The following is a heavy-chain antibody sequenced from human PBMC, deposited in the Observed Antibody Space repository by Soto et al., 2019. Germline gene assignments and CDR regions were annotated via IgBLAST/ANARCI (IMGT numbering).Heavy chain of an antibody. CDR3: ARTASYDFWSGYSAEVYYFDY. J-gene: IGHJ4*02. D-gene: IGHD3-3*01. Sequence: GASVKVSCKASGYTFTSYYMHWLRQAHGQGLGWMGIINPSGGSTSYAQKFQGRVTMTRDTSTSTVYMELSSLRSEDTAVYYCARTASYDFWSGYSAEVYYFDYWGQGTLVTVSS. V-gene: IGHV1-46*03. CDR2: INPSGGST. CDR1: GYTFTSYY.